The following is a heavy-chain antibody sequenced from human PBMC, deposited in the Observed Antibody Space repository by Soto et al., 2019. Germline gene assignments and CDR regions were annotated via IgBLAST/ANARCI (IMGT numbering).Heavy chain of an antibody. Sequence: SETLSLTVTVSGGSISSGGYYWSWIRQHPGKGLEWIGYIYYSGSTYYNPSLKSRVTISVDTSKNQFSLKLSSVTAAHTAVYYCARLSRDGYNPLYFDYWGQGTLVTLSS. D-gene: IGHD5-12*01. CDR2: IYYSGST. CDR3: ARLSRDGYNPLYFDY. V-gene: IGHV4-31*03. CDR1: GGSISSGGYY. J-gene: IGHJ4*02.